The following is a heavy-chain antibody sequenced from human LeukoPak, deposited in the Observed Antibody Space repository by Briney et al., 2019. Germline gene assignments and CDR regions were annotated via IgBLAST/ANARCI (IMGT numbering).Heavy chain of an antibody. Sequence: PSETLSLTCTVSGGSISSYYWSWIRQPPGKGLEWIGYIYHSGSTNYNPSLKSRVTISVDTSKNQFSLRLSSVTAADTAVYYCAREVVVYNWFDPWGQGTLVTVSS. CDR1: GGSISSYY. CDR2: IYHSGST. V-gene: IGHV4-59*01. D-gene: IGHD3-22*01. CDR3: AREVVVYNWFDP. J-gene: IGHJ5*02.